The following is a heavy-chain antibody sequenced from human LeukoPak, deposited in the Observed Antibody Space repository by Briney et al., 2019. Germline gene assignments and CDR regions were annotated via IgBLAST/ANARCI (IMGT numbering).Heavy chain of an antibody. Sequence: ASVKVSCKASGGTFSSYAISWVRQAPGQGLEWMGGIIPIFGTANYAQKFQGRVTITADESTSTAYMELSSLRSEDTAVYHCARGRTTIFGVVIISDYFDYWGQGTLVTVSS. CDR2: IIPIFGTA. V-gene: IGHV1-69*13. CDR1: GGTFSSYA. D-gene: IGHD3-3*01. J-gene: IGHJ4*02. CDR3: ARGRTTIFGVVIISDYFDY.